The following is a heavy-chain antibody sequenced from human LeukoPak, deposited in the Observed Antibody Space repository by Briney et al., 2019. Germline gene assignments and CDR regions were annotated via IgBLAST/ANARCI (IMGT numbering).Heavy chain of an antibody. J-gene: IGHJ4*02. V-gene: IGHV3-48*04. CDR3: ARLSGATVPRGYFDY. Sequence: PGGPLSLSCAAPGFTFSSYSMNWFRQAPGKGLEWVSYISSSSSTIYYADSVKGRFTISRDNAKNSLYLQMNSLRAEDTAVYYCARLSGATVPRGYFDYWGRGTLVTVSS. CDR2: ISSSSSTI. D-gene: IGHD1-26*01. CDR1: GFTFSSYS.